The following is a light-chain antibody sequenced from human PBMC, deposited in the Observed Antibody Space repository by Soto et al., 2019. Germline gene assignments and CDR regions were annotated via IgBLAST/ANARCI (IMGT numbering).Light chain of an antibody. V-gene: IGKV1-5*03. CDR2: KAS. J-gene: IGKJ1*01. Sequence: DIQMTQSPSTLSASVGDSVTIPCRGSQSISSWFAWYQQKPGKAPKFLIYKASTLESGVQSSFSGSGSGTDFTLTISRLEPEDSAVYYCKQYGSSGTCGQGTKVEIK. CDR3: KQYGSSGT. CDR1: QSISSW.